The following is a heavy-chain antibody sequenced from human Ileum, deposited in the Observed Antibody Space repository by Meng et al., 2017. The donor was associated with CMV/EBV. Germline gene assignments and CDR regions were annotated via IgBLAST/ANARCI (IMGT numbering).Heavy chain of an antibody. CDR1: GFTFSSYA. Sequence: GESLKISCAASGFTFSSYAMSWVRQAPGKGLEWVSAISGSGGSTYYADSVKGRFTISRDTSTSTLYLQMNSLRAEDTAVYYCAKGPSSGSHYRAFDMLGQGTMVTVSS. CDR3: AKGPSSGSHYRAFDM. CDR2: ISGSGGST. D-gene: IGHD3-22*01. J-gene: IGHJ3*02. V-gene: IGHV3-23*01.